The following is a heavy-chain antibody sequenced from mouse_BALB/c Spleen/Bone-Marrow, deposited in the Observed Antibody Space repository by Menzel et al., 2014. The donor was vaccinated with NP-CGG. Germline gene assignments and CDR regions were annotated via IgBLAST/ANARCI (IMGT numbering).Heavy chain of an antibody. CDR1: GFNIKDTY. CDR2: IDPANGNT. V-gene: IGHV14-3*02. Sequence: VQLQQSGAELVKPGASVKLSYTASGFNIKDTYMHWVKQRPEQGLEWIGRIDPANGNTKYDPKFQGKATITADTSSNTAYLQLSSLTSEDTAVYYCAPYYYGSSLFAYWGQGTLVTVSA. D-gene: IGHD1-1*01. J-gene: IGHJ3*01. CDR3: APYYYGSSLFAY.